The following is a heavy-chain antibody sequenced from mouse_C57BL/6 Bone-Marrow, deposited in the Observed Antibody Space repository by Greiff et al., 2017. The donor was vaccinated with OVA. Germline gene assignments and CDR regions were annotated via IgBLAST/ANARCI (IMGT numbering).Heavy chain of an antibody. CDR1: GYTFTSSW. Sequence: QVQLQQSGAELAKPGASVKLSCKASGYTFTSSWMHWVKQRPGQGLEWIGYINPSSGYPKSNQKFKDQATLTADKSSSTAYMPLSSLTYEDAAVDYWAREGVTCDYGGQGTTRTVSS. D-gene: IGHD2-1*01. CDR3: AREGVTCDY. CDR2: INPSSGYP. J-gene: IGHJ2*01. V-gene: IGHV1-7*01.